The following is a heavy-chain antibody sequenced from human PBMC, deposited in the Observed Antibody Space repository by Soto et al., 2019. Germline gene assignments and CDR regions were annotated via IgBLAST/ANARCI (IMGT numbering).Heavy chain of an antibody. CDR1: GGSISSSSYY. CDR2: IYYSGST. D-gene: IGHD2-15*01. CDR3: ARHTPAISISDH. V-gene: IGHV4-39*01. J-gene: IGHJ4*02. Sequence: QLQLQESGPGLVKPSETLSLTCTVSGGSISSSSYYWGWIRQPPGKGLECIGSIYYSGSTCYNPSLKSRVPISVDTSKNQYSLKLSSLTAADTAVYYCARHTPAISISDHWGQGTLVTVS.